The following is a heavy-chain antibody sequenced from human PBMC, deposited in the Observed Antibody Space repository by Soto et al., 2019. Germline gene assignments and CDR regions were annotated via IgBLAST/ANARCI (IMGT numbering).Heavy chain of an antibody. CDR3: ARDSAMVRGVLNWFDP. CDR2: INAGNGNT. Sequence: ASVKVSCKASGYTFTSYAMHWVRQAPGQRLEWMGWINAGNGNTKYSQKFQGRVTITRDTSASTAYMELSSLRSEDTAVYYCARDSAMVRGVLNWFDPWGQGTLVTVSS. CDR1: GYTFTSYA. V-gene: IGHV1-3*01. J-gene: IGHJ5*02. D-gene: IGHD3-10*01.